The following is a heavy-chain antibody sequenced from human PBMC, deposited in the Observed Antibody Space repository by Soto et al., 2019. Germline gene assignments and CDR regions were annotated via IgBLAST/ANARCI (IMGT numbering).Heavy chain of an antibody. D-gene: IGHD2-2*01. CDR1: GGTFSSYA. V-gene: IGHV1-69*01. CDR3: ARNHGSLVPAATGGYFYYGLDV. CDR2: IIPRFGTA. Sequence: QVQLVQSGAEVKKPGSSVKVSCKASGGTFSSYALSWVRQAPGQGLEWMGGIIPRFGTANYAQKLQGRVTITADESTSTGYMELSSLRSADTAVDYCARNHGSLVPAATGGYFYYGLDVWGQGTTVIVSS. J-gene: IGHJ6*02.